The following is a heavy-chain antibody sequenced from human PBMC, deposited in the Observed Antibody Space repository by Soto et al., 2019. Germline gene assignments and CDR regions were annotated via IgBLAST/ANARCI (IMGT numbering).Heavy chain of an antibody. CDR3: AIDLFLLRGAGGMDV. V-gene: IGHV4-30-2*01. CDR2: IYHTGTT. CDR1: GGSITSSGYS. Sequence: TLSLTCAVSGGSITSSGYSWTWIRQPPGKGLEWIGYIYHTGTTYYNPSLKSRLTISLDRSKNHFYLTLTSVTAADTAVYFCAIDLFLLRGAGGMDVWGQGTTVTDS. J-gene: IGHJ6*02. D-gene: IGHD3-10*01.